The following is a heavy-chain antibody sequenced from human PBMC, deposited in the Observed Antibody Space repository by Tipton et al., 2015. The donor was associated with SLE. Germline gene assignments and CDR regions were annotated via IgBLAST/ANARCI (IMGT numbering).Heavy chain of an antibody. Sequence: LSCAASGFTFSNAWMSWVRQAPGKGLEWVGRIKSKTDGGTTDYAAPVKGRFTISRDDSKNTLYLQMNSLKTEDTAVYYCTTATNPTRLPGYWGQGTLVTVSS. V-gene: IGHV3-15*01. CDR2: IKSKTDGGTT. CDR1: GFTFSNAW. J-gene: IGHJ4*02. CDR3: TTATNPTRLPGY. D-gene: IGHD6-25*01.